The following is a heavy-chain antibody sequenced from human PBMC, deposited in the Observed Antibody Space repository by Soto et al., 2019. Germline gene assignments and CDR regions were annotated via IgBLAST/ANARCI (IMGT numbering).Heavy chain of an antibody. V-gene: IGHV5-51*01. Sequence: PGESLKISCKGFGYNFRDYWIGWVRQVPGKGLECMGIIFPDDSDIKYNPSFQGQVTISADKSINTAYLQWSTLEASDTATYYCGRFGIGGCRGGRCFLSFHYYGTDVWGQGTKVPVSS. D-gene: IGHD2-15*01. CDR1: GYNFRDYW. CDR3: GRFGIGGCRGGRCFLSFHYYGTDV. CDR2: IFPDDSDI. J-gene: IGHJ6*02.